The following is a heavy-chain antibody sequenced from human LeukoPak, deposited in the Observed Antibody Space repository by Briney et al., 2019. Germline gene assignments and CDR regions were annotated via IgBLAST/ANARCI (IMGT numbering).Heavy chain of an antibody. CDR1: GFTFSSYS. D-gene: IGHD2/OR15-2a*01. Sequence: GGSLRLSCAASGFTFSSYSMDWVRQAPGKGLEWVANIKQDGSEKYYVDSVKGRFAISRDNAANSLFLQMNSLRAEDTAVYYCARGSLSAYDIWGQGTMVTVSS. CDR2: IKQDGSEK. CDR3: ARGSLSAYDI. J-gene: IGHJ3*02. V-gene: IGHV3-7*04.